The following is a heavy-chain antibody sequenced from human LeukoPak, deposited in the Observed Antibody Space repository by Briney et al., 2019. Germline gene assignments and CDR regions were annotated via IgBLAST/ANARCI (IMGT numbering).Heavy chain of an antibody. CDR2: INHSGST. J-gene: IGHJ3*02. D-gene: IGHD3-10*01. CDR3: ARPRFGELNAFDI. V-gene: IGHV4-34*01. Sequence: IGEINHSGSTNYNPSLKSRVTISVDTSKNQFSLKLSSVTAADTAVYYCARPRFGELNAFDIWGQGTMVTVSS.